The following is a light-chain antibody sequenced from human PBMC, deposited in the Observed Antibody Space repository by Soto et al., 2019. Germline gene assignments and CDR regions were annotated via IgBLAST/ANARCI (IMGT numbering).Light chain of an antibody. Sequence: QSVLTQPPSVSGAPGQRVTISCTGSSSKIGAGYDVHWFQQLPGTAPNLLIYGNSNRPSGVPYRFSGSKSGTSASLAITGLQAEDEADYYCQSYDSSLSALYVFGTGTKVTVL. CDR2: GNS. CDR3: QSYDSSLSALYV. CDR1: SSKIGAGYD. V-gene: IGLV1-40*01. J-gene: IGLJ1*01.